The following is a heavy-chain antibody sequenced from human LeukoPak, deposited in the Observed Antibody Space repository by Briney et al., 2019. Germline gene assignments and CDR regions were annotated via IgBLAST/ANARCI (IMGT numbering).Heavy chain of an antibody. Sequence: GTSLRLSRAASGFTFSDYAMHWVRQAPGKGLEWVAVIAYGGTYTHHADSLKGRFTISRDNSRDTLYLQINSLRPEDTALYYCARNKAITAFFGMDVWGQGTTIIVSS. V-gene: IGHV3-30*03. D-gene: IGHD2/OR15-2a*01. CDR3: ARNKAITAFFGMDV. J-gene: IGHJ6*02. CDR1: GFTFSDYA. CDR2: IAYGGTYT.